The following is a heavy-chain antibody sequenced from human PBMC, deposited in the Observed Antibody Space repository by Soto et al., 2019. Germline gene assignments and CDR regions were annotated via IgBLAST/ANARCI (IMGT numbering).Heavy chain of an antibody. CDR2: IIPIFGTA. D-gene: IGHD1-26*01. J-gene: IGHJ4*02. V-gene: IGHV1-69*01. CDR3: ARDGGRHSGGIDY. Sequence: QVQLVQAGAEVKKPGSSVKVSCKASGGTFSSYSINWVRQAPGQGLEWMGEIIPIFGTANYAQKFQGRVTITADESTSTAYMELSSLRSEDTAVYYGARDGGRHSGGIDYWGQGTLVTVSS. CDR1: GGTFSSYS.